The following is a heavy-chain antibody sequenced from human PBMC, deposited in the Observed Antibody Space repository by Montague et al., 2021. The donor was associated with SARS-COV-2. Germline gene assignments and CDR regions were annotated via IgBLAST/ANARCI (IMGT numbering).Heavy chain of an antibody. CDR3: ARSLDRSGTYYLPC. Sequence: SETLSLTCSVSGGSIGSYYWSWLRQPPGKGLEWMGYIHYSGSNTNSPSFKSRVPISIDTPKNQFSLKLSSVTAADTAVYYCARSLDRSGTYYLPCWGQGTLVTVSS. CDR1: GGSIGSYY. V-gene: IGHV4-59*01. J-gene: IGHJ4*02. CDR2: IHYSGSN. D-gene: IGHD3-10*01.